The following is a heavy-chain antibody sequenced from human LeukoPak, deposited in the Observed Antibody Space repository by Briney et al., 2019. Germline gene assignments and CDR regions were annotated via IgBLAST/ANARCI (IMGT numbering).Heavy chain of an antibody. CDR1: GFTFSSYW. D-gene: IGHD3-10*02. Sequence: GGSLRLSCAASGFTFSSYWMHWVRQAPGKGMVWVSRINSDGSSTSYADSVKGRFTISRDNAKNTLYLEMNSLRAEDTAVYYCAKDLFDSRYVNTDYWGKETLVTVSS. J-gene: IGHJ4*02. CDR2: INSDGSST. CDR3: AKDLFDSRYVNTDY. V-gene: IGHV3-74*01.